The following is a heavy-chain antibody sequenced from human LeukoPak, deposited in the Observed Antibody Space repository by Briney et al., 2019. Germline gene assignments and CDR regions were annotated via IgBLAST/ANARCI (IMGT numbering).Heavy chain of an antibody. CDR3: ARYYFDRSGFYLLDY. Sequence: PSETLSLTCAVSGGSISSGGYSWSWIRQPPGKGLEWIGYIYHSGSTYYNPSLKSRVTISVDRSKNQFSLKLSSVTAADTAVYYCARYYFDRSGFYLLDYWGQGTLVTVSS. V-gene: IGHV4-30-2*01. D-gene: IGHD3-22*01. CDR1: GGSISSGGYS. J-gene: IGHJ4*02. CDR2: IYHSGST.